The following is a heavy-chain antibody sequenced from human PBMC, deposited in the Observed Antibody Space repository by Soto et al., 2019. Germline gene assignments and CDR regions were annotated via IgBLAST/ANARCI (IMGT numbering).Heavy chain of an antibody. CDR3: AHEPITLXVSILDS. CDR2: ISGRGGST. D-gene: IGHD3-3*01. V-gene: IGHV3-23*01. J-gene: IGHJ4*02. Sequence: GGSLRRSCAASGFTFSNYAMNCVRQAPGEGLELFSTISGRGGSTYYAASVKGRFTISRDNSKNILYLQMNSLRAEDTAVYYYAHEPITLXVSILDSWGQGPLVTVSS. CDR1: GFTFSNYA.